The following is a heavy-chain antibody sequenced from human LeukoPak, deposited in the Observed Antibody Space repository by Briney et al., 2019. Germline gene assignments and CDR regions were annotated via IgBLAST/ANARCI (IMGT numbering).Heavy chain of an antibody. Sequence: ASVKVSCKASGYTFTGHYMYWVRQAPGQGLECMGWINPNSGDTNYAQSFQGRVTMTRDTSITTAYMELSRLKFDDTAVYYCARDRSMEVGPSTDYFDFWGQGTLVTVSS. CDR3: ARDRSMEVGPSTDYFDF. D-gene: IGHD1-26*01. V-gene: IGHV1-2*02. CDR2: INPNSGDT. J-gene: IGHJ4*02. CDR1: GYTFTGHY.